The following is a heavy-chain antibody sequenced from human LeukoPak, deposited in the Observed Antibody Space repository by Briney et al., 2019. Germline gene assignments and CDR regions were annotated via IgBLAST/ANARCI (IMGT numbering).Heavy chain of an antibody. J-gene: IGHJ4*02. V-gene: IGHV3-74*01. CDR1: GFTFTNYW. Sequence: GGSLRLSCAASGFTFTNYWIHWVRQAPGKGLMWVSRIKSDGITTNYADSVKGRFTISRDNAKNTVYLQMNSLRAEDTAVYFCARGMFHGYCTDHWGQGTWVPVSS. D-gene: IGHD3-3*01. CDR3: ARGMFHGYCTDH. CDR2: IKSDGITT.